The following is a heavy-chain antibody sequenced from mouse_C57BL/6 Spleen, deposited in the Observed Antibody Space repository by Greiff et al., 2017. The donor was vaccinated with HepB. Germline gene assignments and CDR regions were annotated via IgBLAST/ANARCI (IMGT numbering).Heavy chain of an antibody. CDR2: INPNNGGT. CDR1: GYTFTDYN. Sequence: VQLKQSGPELVKPGASVKIPCKASGYTFTDYNMDWVKQSHGKSLEWIGDINPNNGGTIYNQKFKGKATLTVDKSSSTAYMELRSLTSEDTAVYYCARTDYYGSREGAMDYWGQGTSVTVSS. V-gene: IGHV1-18*01. J-gene: IGHJ4*01. CDR3: ARTDYYGSREGAMDY. D-gene: IGHD1-1*01.